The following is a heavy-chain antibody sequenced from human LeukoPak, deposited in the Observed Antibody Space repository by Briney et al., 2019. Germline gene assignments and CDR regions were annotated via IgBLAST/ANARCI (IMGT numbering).Heavy chain of an antibody. CDR2: VYYSGST. V-gene: IGHV4-59*01. CDR3: ARDSYGSGAYYGMDV. CDR1: GGSISRYY. J-gene: IGHJ6*02. Sequence: SETLSLTCTVSGGSISRYYWSWIRQPPGKGLDWIGYVYYSGSTNYNPSLRSRVTISVDTSKNQFSLNLSSVTAADTAIYYCARDSYGSGAYYGMDVWGQGTTVTVSS. D-gene: IGHD3-10*01.